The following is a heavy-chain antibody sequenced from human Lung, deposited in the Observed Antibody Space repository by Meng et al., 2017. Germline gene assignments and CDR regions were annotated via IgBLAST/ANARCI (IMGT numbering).Heavy chain of an antibody. CDR3: ARGPLRGLPFTGYYDS. D-gene: IGHD3-10*01. CDR2: IYSSGNP. Sequence: QLRDSGPGLMNPSQSLSLPCNGSTGPISSYSYWCWHRQPPEKHRGWIGNIYSSGNPYYNPSLKGRFTITLDTSKNPFSLKVNSVTSADTAVYFCARGPLRGLPFTGYYDSWGQGRLVTVSS. J-gene: IGHJ4*02. CDR1: TGPISSYSY. V-gene: IGHV4-30-4*08.